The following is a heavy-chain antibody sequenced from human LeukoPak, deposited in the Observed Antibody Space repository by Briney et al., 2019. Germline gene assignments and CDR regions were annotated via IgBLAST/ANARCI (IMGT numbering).Heavy chain of an antibody. CDR2: MNPNSGNT. D-gene: IGHD2-21*02. CDR3: ARWDTYCGGDCFRFQH. Sequence: ASVKVSCKASGYTFTSYDINWVRQATGQGLEWMGWMNPNSGNTGYAQKFQDRVTMTRNTSINTAYMELSSLRSEDTAVYYCARWDTYCGGDCFRFQHWGQGTLVTVSS. CDR1: GYTFTSYD. V-gene: IGHV1-8*01. J-gene: IGHJ1*01.